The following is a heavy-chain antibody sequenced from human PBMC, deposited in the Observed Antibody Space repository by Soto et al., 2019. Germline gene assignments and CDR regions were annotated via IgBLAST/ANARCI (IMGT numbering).Heavy chain of an antibody. Sequence: GGSLRLSCAASGFTFSSYAMSWVRQAPGKGLEWVSAISGSGGSTYYADSVKGRFTISRDNSKNTLYLQMNSLRAEDTAVYYCAKREYYDILTGYYPPPYWGQGTLVTVSS. J-gene: IGHJ4*02. CDR1: GFTFSSYA. D-gene: IGHD3-9*01. CDR3: AKREYYDILTGYYPPPY. CDR2: ISGSGGST. V-gene: IGHV3-23*01.